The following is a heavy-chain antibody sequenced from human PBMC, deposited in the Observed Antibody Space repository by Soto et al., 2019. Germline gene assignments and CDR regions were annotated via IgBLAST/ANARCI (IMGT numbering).Heavy chain of an antibody. CDR1: GYTFTCYY. CDR2: INPNSGGT. V-gene: IGHV1-2*04. Sequence: ASVKVSCKASGYTFTCYYIHWVRQAPGQGLDWMGWINPNSGGTKYAQKFQGWVTMTRDTSISTAYMEVSRLRSDDTAVYYCARSSEVTTALGYWGQGTPVTVSS. D-gene: IGHD4-17*01. J-gene: IGHJ4*02. CDR3: ARSSEVTTALGY.